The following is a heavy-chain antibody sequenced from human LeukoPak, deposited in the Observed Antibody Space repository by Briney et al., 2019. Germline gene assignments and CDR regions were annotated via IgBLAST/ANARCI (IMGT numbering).Heavy chain of an antibody. Sequence: GESLRLSCAASGLPFSNAWMSWVRQAPGKGLEWVGRIKGKIDGGTKDHAAPVKGRVTISRDDSKNTLYLQMNSLKTEDTAVYFFTPETVYEILTGHYHDSFDRWGQGTMVTVSS. V-gene: IGHV3-15*01. J-gene: IGHJ3*01. D-gene: IGHD3-9*01. CDR1: GLPFSNAW. CDR3: TPETVYEILTGHYHDSFDR. CDR2: IKGKIDGGTK.